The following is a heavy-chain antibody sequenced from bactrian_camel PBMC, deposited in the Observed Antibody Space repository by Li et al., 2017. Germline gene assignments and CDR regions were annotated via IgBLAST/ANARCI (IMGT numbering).Heavy chain of an antibody. Sequence: VQLVESGGGSVQPGGSLKLSCTASEFTFGDSGVAWYRQAPGNECELVSRIGSDGRTFYADSVKGRLTISRDNAKNTVTLQMNSLVPEDTAVYHCVRDLFGVFSGNCHWGQGTQVTVS. CDR3: VRDLFGVFSGNCH. CDR2: IGSDGRT. J-gene: IGHJ4*01. CDR1: EFTFGDSG. D-gene: IGHD2*01. V-gene: IGHV3S60*01.